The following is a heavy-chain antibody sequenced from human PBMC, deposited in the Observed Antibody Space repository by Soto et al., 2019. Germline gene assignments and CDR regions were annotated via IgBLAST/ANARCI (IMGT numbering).Heavy chain of an antibody. CDR1: GGTFSSYA. V-gene: IGHV1-69*13. CDR3: ASAAVTGTAGLDF. J-gene: IGHJ4*02. D-gene: IGHD6-19*01. Sequence: SVKVSCKASGGTFSSYAISWVRQAPGQGLEWMGGIIPIFGTANYAQKFQGRVTITADESTSTAYMELSSLRSEDTAVYYCASAAVTGTAGLDFWGQGTQVTVSS. CDR2: IIPIFGTA.